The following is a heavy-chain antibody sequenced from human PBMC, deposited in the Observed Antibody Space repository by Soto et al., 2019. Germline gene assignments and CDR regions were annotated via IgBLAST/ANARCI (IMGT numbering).Heavy chain of an antibody. CDR3: ARAKLVRHWFDP. CDR2: IYYSGST. J-gene: IGHJ5*02. CDR1: GGSISSYY. D-gene: IGHD6-13*01. Sequence: LSLTCTVSGGSISSYYWSWIRQPPGKGLEWIGYIYYSGSTNYNPSLKSRVTISVDTSKNQFSLKLSSVTAADTAVYYCARAKLVRHWFDPWGQGTLVTVSS. V-gene: IGHV4-59*01.